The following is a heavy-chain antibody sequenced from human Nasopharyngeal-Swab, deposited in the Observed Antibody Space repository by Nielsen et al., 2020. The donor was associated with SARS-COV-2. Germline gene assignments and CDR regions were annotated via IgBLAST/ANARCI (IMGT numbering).Heavy chain of an antibody. CDR2: ISYDGSNN. Sequence: GESLKISCAASGFTFSSYAMHWVRQAPGKGLEWVAVISYDGSNNYYADSVKGRFTISRDNSKNTLYLQMNSLRAEDTAVYYCARDQVDTAMVFFSYYYYYGMDVWGQGTTVTVSS. V-gene: IGHV3-30-3*01. D-gene: IGHD5-18*01. CDR1: GFTFSSYA. J-gene: IGHJ6*02. CDR3: ARDQVDTAMVFFSYYYYYGMDV.